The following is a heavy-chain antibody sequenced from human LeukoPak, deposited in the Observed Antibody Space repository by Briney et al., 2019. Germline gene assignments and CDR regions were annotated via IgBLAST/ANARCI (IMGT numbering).Heavy chain of an antibody. CDR1: GGSISSSSYY. Sequence: SETLSLTCTVSGGSISSSSYYWGWIRQPPGKGLEWIGSIYYSGSTYYNPSLKSRVTISVDTSKNQFSLKLSSVTAADTAVYYCARGDFYYMDVWGKGTTVTISS. CDR2: IYYSGST. CDR3: ARGDFYYMDV. V-gene: IGHV4-39*07. J-gene: IGHJ6*03.